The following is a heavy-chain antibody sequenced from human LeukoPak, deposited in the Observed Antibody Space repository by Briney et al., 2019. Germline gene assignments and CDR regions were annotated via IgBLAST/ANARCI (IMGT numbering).Heavy chain of an antibody. J-gene: IGHJ4*02. CDR3: ARGGYDFDY. CDR2: ISSSSSYI. V-gene: IGHV3-21*01. D-gene: IGHD5-12*01. CDR1: GFTFSSYS. Sequence: GGSLRLSRAASGFTFSSYSMNCVRQDAGKGMEWVSSISSSSSYIYYADSVKGRFTISRDNAKNSLYLQMNSLRAEDTAVYYCARGGYDFDYWGQGTLVTVSS.